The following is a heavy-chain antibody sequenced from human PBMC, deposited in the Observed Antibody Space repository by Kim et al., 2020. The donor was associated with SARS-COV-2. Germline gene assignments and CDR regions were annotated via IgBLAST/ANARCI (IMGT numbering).Heavy chain of an antibody. CDR3: AKDDAVGGGYLDY. J-gene: IGHJ4*02. V-gene: IGHV3-23*01. CDR2: IDGSGTT. CDR1: GFTLGNYA. D-gene: IGHD6-19*01. Sequence: GGSLRLSCAASGFTLGNYAMSWVRQTPGKGLEWVSRIDGSGTTHYADSVKGRFTISRDNSKNTLSLQMNSLRAEDTAFYYCAKDDAVGGGYLDYWGQGILVIVSS.